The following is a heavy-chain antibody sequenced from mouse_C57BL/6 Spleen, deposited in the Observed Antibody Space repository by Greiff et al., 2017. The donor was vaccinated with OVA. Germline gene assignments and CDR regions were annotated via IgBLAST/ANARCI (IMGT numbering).Heavy chain of an antibody. J-gene: IGHJ2*01. V-gene: IGHV1-9*01. CDR3: ARRIITTVYYFDY. Sequence: QVQLQQSGAELMKPGASVKLSCQATGYTFTSYWIEWVKQRPGHGLEWLGEILPGSGSTNYNEKFKGKATFTADTSSNTAYMQLSSLTTEDSAIYYCARRIITTVYYFDYWGQGTTLTVAS. CDR1: GYTFTSYW. D-gene: IGHD1-1*01. CDR2: ILPGSGST.